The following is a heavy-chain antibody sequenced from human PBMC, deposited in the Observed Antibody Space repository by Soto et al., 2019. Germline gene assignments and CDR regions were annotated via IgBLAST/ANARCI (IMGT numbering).Heavy chain of an antibody. CDR3: ARGGYCNSTSCYRYGLDV. Sequence: GGSLRLSCAASGFTFSNYEMHWVRQAPGKGLEWVALMSNDGTNKYYAESVKGRFTISRDSSKNMLNLQMNSLRAEDTAVYYCARGGYCNSTSCYRYGLDVWGQGTTVTVSS. CDR1: GFTFSNYE. D-gene: IGHD2-2*03. CDR2: MSNDGTNK. J-gene: IGHJ6*02. V-gene: IGHV3-30*04.